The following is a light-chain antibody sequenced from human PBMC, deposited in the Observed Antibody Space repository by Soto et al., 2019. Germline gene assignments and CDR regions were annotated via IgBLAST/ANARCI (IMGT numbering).Light chain of an antibody. CDR1: SSDVGTYKY. V-gene: IGLV2-8*01. CDR2: EVN. Sequence: LTQPPSASGSPGQSVTISCTGTSSDVGTYKYVSWYQQHPGKAPKLILYEVNERPSGVPDRFSGSKSGNTASLTVSGLQAEDEADYYCSSYVASNNLRVFGTGTNVTVL. J-gene: IGLJ1*01. CDR3: SSYVASNNLRV.